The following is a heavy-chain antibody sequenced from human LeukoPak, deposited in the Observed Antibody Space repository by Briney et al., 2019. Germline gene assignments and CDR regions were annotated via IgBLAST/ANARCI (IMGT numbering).Heavy chain of an antibody. CDR2: ISGSGGST. D-gene: IGHD5-18*01. J-gene: IGHJ4*02. CDR3: ARDSKYSYGLLDY. CDR1: GFTFSSYA. V-gene: IGHV3-23*01. Sequence: GGSLRLSCAASGFTFSSYAMSWVRQAPGKGLEWVSAISGSGGSTYYTDSVEGRFTISRDNAKNSLYLQMNSLRAEDTAVYYCARDSKYSYGLLDYWGQGAPVTVSS.